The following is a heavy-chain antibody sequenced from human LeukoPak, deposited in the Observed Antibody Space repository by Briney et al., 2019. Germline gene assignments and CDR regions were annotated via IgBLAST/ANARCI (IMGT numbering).Heavy chain of an antibody. V-gene: IGHV4-31*03. D-gene: IGHD1-26*01. J-gene: IGHJ4*02. CDR3: ARSRPDRNRDLGATVLFDY. CDR2: IYDSGST. Sequence: SQTLSLTCTVSGGSISSGGYYWSWIRQHPGKGLEWIGYIYDSGSTNYNPSLKSRVTISVDTSKNQFSLKLSSVTAADTAVYYCARSRPDRNRDLGATVLFDYWGQGTLVTVSS. CDR1: GGSISSGGYY.